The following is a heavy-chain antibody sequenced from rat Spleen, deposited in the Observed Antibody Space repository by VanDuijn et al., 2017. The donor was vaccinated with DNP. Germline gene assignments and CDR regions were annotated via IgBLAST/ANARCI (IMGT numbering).Heavy chain of an antibody. CDR3: VRWNSGHFDY. J-gene: IGHJ2*01. CDR1: GFTFSDYY. D-gene: IGHD4-3*01. V-gene: IGHV5-22*01. Sequence: EVQLVESGGDLVQPGRSLKLFCAASGFTFSDYYMAWVRQAPAKGLEWVAYIGSAAYAPYYGDSVKGRFTISRDNAKSTLYLQMNSLRSEDMATYYCVRWNSGHFDYWGQGVMVPVSS. CDR2: IGSAAYAP.